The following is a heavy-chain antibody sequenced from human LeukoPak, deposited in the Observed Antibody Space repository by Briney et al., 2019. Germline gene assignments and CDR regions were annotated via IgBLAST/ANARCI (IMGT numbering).Heavy chain of an antibody. J-gene: IGHJ3*01. CDR2: VSAYNGNT. Sequence: ASVKVSCKTSGYTFTDYFMHWVRQAPGQGLEWMGWVSAYNGNTNYAQKVRDRVTMTTDTSTTASYMELRSLRSDDTAVYYCARGSLCGGTYYTPGKSCAFDFWGQGTMVTVSS. V-gene: IGHV1-18*04. CDR1: GYTFTDYF. CDR3: ARGSLCGGTYYTPGKSCAFDF. D-gene: IGHD1-26*01.